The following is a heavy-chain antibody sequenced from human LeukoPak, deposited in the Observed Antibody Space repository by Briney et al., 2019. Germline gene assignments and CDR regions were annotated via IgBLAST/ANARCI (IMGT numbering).Heavy chain of an antibody. D-gene: IGHD3-3*01. CDR1: GFTFSSYA. J-gene: IGHJ4*02. CDR3: AKDGVLRFLEWFDYYFDY. Sequence: GGSLRLSCAASGFTFSSYAMSWVGQAPGKGVEWVSAISGSGGSTYYADSVKGGLTISRENPKNTVYLQMNSLRAEDTAVYYCAKDGVLRFLEWFDYYFDYWGQGTLVTVSS. V-gene: IGHV3-23*01. CDR2: ISGSGGST.